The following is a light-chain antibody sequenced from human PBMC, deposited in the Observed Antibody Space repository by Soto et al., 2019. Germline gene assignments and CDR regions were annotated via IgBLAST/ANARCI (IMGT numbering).Light chain of an antibody. J-gene: IGKJ1*01. V-gene: IGKV3-11*01. CDR2: YTF. CDR3: HQRQSWPRT. CDR1: QYVGTR. Sequence: EIVLTQSPATLSSSPGETATLSCRASQYVGTRLAWYQHKPGQAPRLLIYYTFNRATGIPARFSGSGSGTDFTLTISSLAPEDFAIYYCHQRQSWPRTFGQGTKVEIK.